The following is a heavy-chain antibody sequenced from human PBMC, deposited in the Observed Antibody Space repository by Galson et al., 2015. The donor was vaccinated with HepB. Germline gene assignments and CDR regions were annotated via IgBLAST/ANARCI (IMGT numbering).Heavy chain of an antibody. CDR3: SRVGYCSGGSCNWYFDV. D-gene: IGHD2-15*01. V-gene: IGHV1-69*10. CDR1: GSTFSNYA. Sequence: SVKVSCKASGSTFSNYAIAWVRQAPGQGLEWMGGIIPIIGLANYAQKFQGRVTITADKSTSTAYMELNSLRSEDAAVYYCSRVGYCSGGSCNWYFDVWGRGTLVTVSS. J-gene: IGHJ2*01. CDR2: IIPIIGLA.